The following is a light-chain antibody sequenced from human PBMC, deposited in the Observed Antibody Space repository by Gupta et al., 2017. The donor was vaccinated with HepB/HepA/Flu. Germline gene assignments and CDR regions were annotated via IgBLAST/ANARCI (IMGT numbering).Light chain of an antibody. J-gene: IGKJ1*01. CDR1: QSVSSDY. V-gene: IGKV3-20*01. CDR2: GSY. Sequence: VLTQSPGSLSLSPGERATLSCRASQSVSSDYLAWDQQKPGQAPRLLIYGSYSRGTGIRDRFSGSGSGTDFPLTSSRLETEDFAVYYCQQYGSWAFGQGTKVEIK. CDR3: QQYGSWA.